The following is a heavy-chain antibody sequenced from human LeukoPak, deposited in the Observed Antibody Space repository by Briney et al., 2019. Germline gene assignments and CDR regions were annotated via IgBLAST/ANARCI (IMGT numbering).Heavy chain of an antibody. CDR3: ARDRSGTYYTFVV. V-gene: IGHV4-59*13. D-gene: IGHD1-26*01. CDR2: ISYSGRT. Sequence: SETLSLTCSVSGGSIGSSFWNWIRLSPGKGLEWIGYISYSGRTNYSPSLKSRVTISIDTSKNQLSLTLTSVTAADTALYYCARDRSGTYYTFVVWGQGTMVSVSA. CDR1: GGSIGSSF. J-gene: IGHJ3*01.